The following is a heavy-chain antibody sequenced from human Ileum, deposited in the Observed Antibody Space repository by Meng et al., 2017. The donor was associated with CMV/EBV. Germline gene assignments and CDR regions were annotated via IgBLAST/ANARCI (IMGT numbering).Heavy chain of an antibody. J-gene: IGHJ6*02. D-gene: IGHD6-13*01. Sequence: TLSLTCAISGDSFSSNSAAWNWITQSPSRGLEWLGRTYYRSKWYNDYAVSVKSRITINPDTSKNQFSLQLNSVTPEDTAVYYCARDLGYSSSWRYYYGMDVWGQGTTVTVSS. CDR1: GDSFSSNSAA. CDR2: TYYRSKWYN. V-gene: IGHV6-1*01. CDR3: ARDLGYSSSWRYYYGMDV.